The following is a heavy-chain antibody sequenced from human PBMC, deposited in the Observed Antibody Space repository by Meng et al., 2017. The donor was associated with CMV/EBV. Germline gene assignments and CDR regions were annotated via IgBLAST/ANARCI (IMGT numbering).Heavy chain of an antibody. CDR3: ANVEYNYYYAMDV. CDR1: GFTYTNDE. J-gene: IGHJ6*02. CDR2: ISSSGSTR. V-gene: IGHV3-48*03. D-gene: IGHD2/OR15-2a*01. Sequence: GESLKISCVGSGFTYTNDEMIWVRQAPGKGLECVGYISSSGSTRLYADSVKGRFTVSRDNAKNSVYLQMSNLGIEDTGIYYCANVEYNYYYAMDVWGLGTTVTVSS.